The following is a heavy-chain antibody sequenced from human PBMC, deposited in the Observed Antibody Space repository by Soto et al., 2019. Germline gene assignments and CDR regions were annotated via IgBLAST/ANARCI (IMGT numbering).Heavy chain of an antibody. J-gene: IGHJ4*02. V-gene: IGHV3-30*18. CDR2: ISYDGSNK. D-gene: IGHD3-9*01. CDR3: AKDRYFDGGFDY. Sequence: GESLKISCAASGFTFSSYGMHWVRQAPGKGLEWVAVISYDGSNKYYADSVKGRFTISRDNSKNTLYLQMNSLRAEDTAVYYCAKDRYFDGGFDYWGQGTLVTVSS. CDR1: GFTFSSYG.